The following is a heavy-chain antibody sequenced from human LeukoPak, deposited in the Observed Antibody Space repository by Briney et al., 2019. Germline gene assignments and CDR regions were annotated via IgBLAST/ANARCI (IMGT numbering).Heavy chain of an antibody. D-gene: IGHD6-13*01. CDR3: ARAPETYSSSWYNWFDP. CDR2: IIPILGIA. Sequence: GASVKVSCKASGGTFSSYAISWVRQAPGQGLEWMGRIIPILGIANYAQKFQGRVTITADKSTSTAYMELSSLRSEDTAVYYCARAPETYSSSWYNWFDPWGQGTLVTVSS. V-gene: IGHV1-69*04. J-gene: IGHJ5*02. CDR1: GGTFSSYA.